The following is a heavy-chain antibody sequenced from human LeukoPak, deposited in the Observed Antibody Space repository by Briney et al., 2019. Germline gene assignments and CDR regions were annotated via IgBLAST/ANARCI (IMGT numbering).Heavy chain of an antibody. D-gene: IGHD6-13*01. CDR2: IYTSGST. CDR3: ARAYHSSWYLNWFDP. Sequence: PSETLSLTCTVSGGSISSYYWSWIRQPAGKGLEWIGRIYTSGSTTYNPSLKSRVTISVDTSKNQFSLKLSSVTAADTAVYYCARAYHSSWYLNWFDPWGQGTLVTVSS. CDR1: GGSISSYY. J-gene: IGHJ5*02. V-gene: IGHV4-4*07.